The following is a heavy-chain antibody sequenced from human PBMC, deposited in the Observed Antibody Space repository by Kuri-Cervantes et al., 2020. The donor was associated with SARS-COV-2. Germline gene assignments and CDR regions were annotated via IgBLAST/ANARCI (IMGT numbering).Heavy chain of an antibody. J-gene: IGHJ6*02. V-gene: IGHV3-21*03. Sequence: GESLKISCAASGFTFSNAWMSWVRQAPGKGLEWVSSISSSSSYIYYADSVKGRFTISRDNAKNSLYLQMDSLKTEDTGVYYCTRVKYELLLSYYGMDVWGQGTTVTVSS. CDR1: GFTFSNAW. CDR3: TRVKYELLLSYYGMDV. D-gene: IGHD2-2*01. CDR2: ISSSSSYI.